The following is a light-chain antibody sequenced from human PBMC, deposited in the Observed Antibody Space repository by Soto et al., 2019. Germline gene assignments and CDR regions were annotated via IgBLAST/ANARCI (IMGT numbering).Light chain of an antibody. CDR3: QQYGSSGT. V-gene: IGKV3-20*01. J-gene: IGKJ1*01. Sequence: EIVLTQSPATLSLSPWERATLSCRASQSVSSNLAWYQQKPGQAPRLLIYGASTRATGIPARFSGSGSGTDFTLTISSLAPEDFAVYYCQQYGSSGTFGQGTKVDIK. CDR1: QSVSSN. CDR2: GAS.